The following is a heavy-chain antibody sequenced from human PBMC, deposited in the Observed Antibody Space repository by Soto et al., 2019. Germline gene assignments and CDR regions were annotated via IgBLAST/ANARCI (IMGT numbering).Heavy chain of an antibody. D-gene: IGHD3-10*01. CDR1: GFTVSSNY. V-gene: IGHV3-66*01. CDR3: ARAKLLWFGPHDY. J-gene: IGHJ4*02. CDR2: IYSGGNT. Sequence: PGGSLRLSCAVSGFTVSSNYMNWVRQAPGKGLEWVSFIYSGGNTYYADSVKGRFTISRDNSKNTLYLQMNSLRAEDTAVYYCARAKLLWFGPHDYWGQGTLVTVSS.